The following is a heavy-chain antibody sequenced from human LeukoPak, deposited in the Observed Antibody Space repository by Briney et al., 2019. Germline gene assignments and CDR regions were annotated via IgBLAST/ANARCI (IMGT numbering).Heavy chain of an antibody. CDR2: ISYDGSNK. J-gene: IGHJ4*02. Sequence: GTSLRLSCAASGFIFSRYAMHWVRQAPGKGLEWVAVISYDGSNKFYADSVKGRFTISRDNSKSTLYLQMNSLRAEDTAVYYCAKELSAGTGGGWEDYFDYWGQGTLVTVS. V-gene: IGHV3-30*18. CDR1: GFIFSRYA. CDR3: AKELSAGTGGGWEDYFDY. D-gene: IGHD6-13*01.